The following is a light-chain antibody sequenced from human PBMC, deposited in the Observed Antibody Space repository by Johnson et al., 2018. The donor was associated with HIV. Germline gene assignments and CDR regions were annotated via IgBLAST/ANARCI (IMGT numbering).Light chain of an antibody. CDR2: END. V-gene: IGLV1-51*02. CDR3: GTWDTSLNAFV. J-gene: IGLJ1*01. Sequence: QSVLTQPPSVSAAPGQKVAISCSGSSSNIGNNYVSWYQQLPGTAPKLLIYENDKRPSGIPDRFSGSKSGMSATLAITGLQTGDEADYYCGTWDTSLNAFVLGTGT. CDR1: SSNIGNNY.